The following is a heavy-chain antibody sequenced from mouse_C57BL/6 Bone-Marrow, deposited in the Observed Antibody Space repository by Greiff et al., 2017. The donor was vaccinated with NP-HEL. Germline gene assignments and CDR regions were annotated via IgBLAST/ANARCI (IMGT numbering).Heavy chain of an antibody. Sequence: VQLQQSGAELVRPGTSVKLSCKASGYTFTSYWMHWVKQRPGQGLEWIGVIDPSDSYTNYNQKFKGKATLTVDTSSSTAYMQLSSLTSEDSAVYYGANYGSSAWFAYWGQGTLVTVSA. CDR1: GYTFTSYW. D-gene: IGHD1-1*01. V-gene: IGHV1-59*01. CDR2: IDPSDSYT. J-gene: IGHJ3*01. CDR3: ANYGSSAWFAY.